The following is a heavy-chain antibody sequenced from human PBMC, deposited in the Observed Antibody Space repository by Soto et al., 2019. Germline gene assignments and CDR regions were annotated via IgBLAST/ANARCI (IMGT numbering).Heavy chain of an antibody. CDR3: ARGLEYSSSFAYYGMDV. CDR2: ISAYNGNT. CDR1: GYTFTSYG. V-gene: IGHV1-18*04. J-gene: IGHJ6*02. D-gene: IGHD6-6*01. Sequence: VASVKVSCKASGYTFTSYGISWVRQAPGQGLEWMGWISAYNGNTNYAQKLQGRVTMTTDTSTSTAYMELRSLRSDDTAVYYCARGLEYSSSFAYYGMDVWGQGTTVTVSS.